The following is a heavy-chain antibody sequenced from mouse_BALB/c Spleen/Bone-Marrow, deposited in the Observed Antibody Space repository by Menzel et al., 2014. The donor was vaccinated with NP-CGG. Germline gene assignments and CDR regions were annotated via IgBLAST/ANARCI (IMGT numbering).Heavy chain of an antibody. CDR2: INPYNGAT. D-gene: IGHD1-1*01. CDR3: ARYDCYGSSFFDY. V-gene: IGHV1-31*01. J-gene: IGHJ2*01. Sequence: VQLKQSGPELVKPGASVKISCKASGYSFTGYYMHWVKQSHVKSLEWIGRINPYNGATSYNQNFKDKASLTVDKSSSTAYMELHSLTSEDSAVYYCARYDCYGSSFFDYWGQGTTLTVSS. CDR1: GYSFTGYY.